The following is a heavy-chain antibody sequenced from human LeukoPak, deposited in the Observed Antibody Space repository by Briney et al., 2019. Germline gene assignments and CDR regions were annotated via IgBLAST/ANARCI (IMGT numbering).Heavy chain of an antibody. Sequence: SVKVSCKVVAYDFTGYHIHWVRQAPGQGLEWMGWISAYKGNTNYAQKLQGRVTMTTDTSTSTAYMELRSLRSDDTAVYYCVRFVVVTAIPDYWGQGTLVTVSS. D-gene: IGHD2-21*02. CDR1: AYDFTGYH. J-gene: IGHJ4*02. CDR2: ISAYKGNT. V-gene: IGHV1-18*04. CDR3: VRFVVVTAIPDY.